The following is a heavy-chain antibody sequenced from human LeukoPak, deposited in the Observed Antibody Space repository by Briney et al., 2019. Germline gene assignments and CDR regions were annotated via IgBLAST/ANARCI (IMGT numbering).Heavy chain of an antibody. V-gene: IGHV1-18*01. Sequence: ASVKVSCKASGYTFTSYGISWVRQAPGQGLEWMGWISAYNGNTNYAQKLQGRVTITADTSTDTAYMELSSLRSEDSAMYYCAAPSARSTVTTWSAFDLWDQGTMVTVSS. D-gene: IGHD4-17*01. CDR2: ISAYNGNT. CDR1: GYTFTSYG. J-gene: IGHJ3*01. CDR3: AAPSARSTVTTWSAFDL.